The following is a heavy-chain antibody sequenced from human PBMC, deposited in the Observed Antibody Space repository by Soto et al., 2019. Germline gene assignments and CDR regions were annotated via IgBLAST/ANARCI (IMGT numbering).Heavy chain of an antibody. D-gene: IGHD4-17*01. CDR3: ASGLRWNDY. J-gene: IGHJ4*02. CDR1: DDSISTYY. V-gene: IGHV4-59*01. CDR2: VFYSGST. Sequence: SETLSLTCTVSDDSISTYYWSWIRQTPGRGLEWIGSVFYSGSTNYNPSLRSRVTISVDTSKNQFSLKLSSVTAADTAVYYCASGLRWNDYWGQGTLVTVSS.